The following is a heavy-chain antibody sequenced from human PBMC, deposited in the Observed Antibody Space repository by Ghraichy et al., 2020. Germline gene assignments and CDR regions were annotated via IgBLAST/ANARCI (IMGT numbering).Heavy chain of an antibody. CDR1: GFTFSSYG. CDR3: APNPMTTVTPPFY. CDR2: IRYDGSNK. D-gene: IGHD4-17*01. Sequence: LSLTCAASGFTFSSYGMHWVRQAPGKGLEWVAFIRYDGSNKYYADSVKGRFTISRDNSKNTLYLQMNSLRAEDTAVYYCAPNPMTTVTPPFYWGQGTLVTVSS. J-gene: IGHJ4*02. V-gene: IGHV3-30*02.